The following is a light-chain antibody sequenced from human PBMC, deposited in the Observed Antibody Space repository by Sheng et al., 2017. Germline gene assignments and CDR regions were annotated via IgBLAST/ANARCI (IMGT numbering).Light chain of an antibody. CDR2: EVS. CDR3: SSYAGSNILL. Sequence: QSALTQPPSASGSPGQSVTISCTGTSSDVGGYNYVSWYQQHPGKVPKLMIYEVSKRPSGVPDRVSGSKSGNTASLTVSGLQAEDEADYYCSSYAGSNILLFGGGTKLTVL. V-gene: IGLV2-8*01. CDR1: SSDVGGYNY. J-gene: IGLJ2*01.